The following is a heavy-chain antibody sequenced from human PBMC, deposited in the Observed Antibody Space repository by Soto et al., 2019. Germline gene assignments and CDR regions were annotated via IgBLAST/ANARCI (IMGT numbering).Heavy chain of an antibody. D-gene: IGHD6-19*01. CDR2: ISGSGGST. Sequence: EVQLLESGGGLVQPGGSLILSCAASGFTFSSYAMSWVRQAPGKGLEWVSAISGSGGSTYYADSVKGRFTISRDNSKNTLYLQMNSLRAEDTAVYYCASHGYGSGWWKFDPWGQGTLVTVSS. V-gene: IGHV3-23*01. CDR1: GFTFSSYA. J-gene: IGHJ5*02. CDR3: ASHGYGSGWWKFDP.